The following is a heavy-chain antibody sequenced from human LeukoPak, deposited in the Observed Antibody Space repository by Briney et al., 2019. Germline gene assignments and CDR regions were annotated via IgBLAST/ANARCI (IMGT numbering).Heavy chain of an antibody. J-gene: IGHJ4*02. V-gene: IGHV4-4*07. CDR1: GGSISSYY. CDR3: ARDGVPYSGSYYYFDY. CDR2: IYTSGSI. D-gene: IGHD1-26*01. Sequence: SETLSLTCTVSGGSISSYYWSWIRQPAGKGLEWIGRIYTSGSITYNPSLKSRVSMSVDTSKNQFSLKLSSVTAADTAVYYCARDGVPYSGSYYYFDYWGQGTLVTVSS.